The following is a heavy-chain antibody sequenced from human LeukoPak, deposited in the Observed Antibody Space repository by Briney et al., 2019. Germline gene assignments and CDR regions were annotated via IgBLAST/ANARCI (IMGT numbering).Heavy chain of an antibody. CDR1: GGTFSSYA. D-gene: IGHD5-24*01. CDR3: APLRGIQLHGWFDP. V-gene: IGHV1-69*01. Sequence: SVKVSCKASGGTFSSYAISWVRQAPGQGLEWMGGIIPIFGTANYAQKFQGRVTITADESTSTAYMELSSLRSEDTAVYYCAPLRGIQLHGWFDPWGQGTLVTVSS. CDR2: IIPIFGTA. J-gene: IGHJ5*02.